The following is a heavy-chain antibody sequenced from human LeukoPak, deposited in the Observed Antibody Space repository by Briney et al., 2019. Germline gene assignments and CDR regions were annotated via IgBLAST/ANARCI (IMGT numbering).Heavy chain of an antibody. Sequence: GGSLRLSCAASGFTFGSYEMHWVRQAPGKWLEWVSYISSSGSTIYYADSVRGRFTISRDNAKNSLYLQMNSLRAEDTAVYYCARDYGGSSPFDYWGQGTLVTVSS. CDR2: ISSSGSTI. D-gene: IGHD4-23*01. J-gene: IGHJ4*02. CDR1: GFTFGSYE. CDR3: ARDYGGSSPFDY. V-gene: IGHV3-48*03.